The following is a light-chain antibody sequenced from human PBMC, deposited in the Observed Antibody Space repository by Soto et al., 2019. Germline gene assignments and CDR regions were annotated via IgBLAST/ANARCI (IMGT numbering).Light chain of an antibody. CDR1: QSLLHSNGYNY. V-gene: IGKV2-28*01. CDR2: LGS. CDR3: MQGVQTPPT. Sequence: DIVMTQSPLSLPVTPGEPASISCRSSQSLLHSNGYNYLDWYLQKPGQSPQLLIYLGSNRASGVPDRFSCSGSGTDFTLKISRVEAEDVGVYYCMQGVQTPPTFGHWTKVEIK. J-gene: IGKJ1*01.